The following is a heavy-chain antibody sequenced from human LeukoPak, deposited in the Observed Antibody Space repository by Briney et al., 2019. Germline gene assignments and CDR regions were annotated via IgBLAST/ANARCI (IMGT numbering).Heavy chain of an antibody. V-gene: IGHV3-30-3*01. CDR2: ISYDGSNK. Sequence: GGSLGLSCAASGFPFSSYAMHWVRQAPGKGLEGVAVISYDGSNKYYADSVKGRFTISRDNSKNTLYLQMNSLRAEDTAVYYCARDLTVTTLDYWGQGTLVTVSS. D-gene: IGHD4-17*01. CDR1: GFPFSSYA. J-gene: IGHJ4*02. CDR3: ARDLTVTTLDY.